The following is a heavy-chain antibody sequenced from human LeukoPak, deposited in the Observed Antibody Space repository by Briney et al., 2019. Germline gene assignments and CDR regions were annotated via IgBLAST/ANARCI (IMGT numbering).Heavy chain of an antibody. Sequence: GGSLRLSCAASGLTFSNYWMSWVRQAPGKGLEWVASIKKDGSQIYYVDSVKGRFTISRDNAKSSLFLQMNSLRAEDTAVYYCARAVKWGQGTLVTVSS. V-gene: IGHV3-7*01. J-gene: IGHJ4*02. CDR3: ARAVK. CDR2: IKKDGSQI. CDR1: GLTFSNYW. D-gene: IGHD3-16*02.